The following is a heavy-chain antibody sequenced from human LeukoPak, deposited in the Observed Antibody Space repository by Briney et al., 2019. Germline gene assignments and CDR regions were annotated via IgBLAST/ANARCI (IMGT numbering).Heavy chain of an antibody. D-gene: IGHD2-21*01. CDR3: ARFRAYSVGYDY. Sequence: PSETLSLTCTVSGGSINGYHWSWIRQPAGKGLEWIGRIFSSGSTNYNPSFKSRLTMSVDSSKNHFSLKLTSVTATDTAVYYCARFRAYSVGYDYWGQGTLVTVSS. J-gene: IGHJ4*02. CDR2: IFSSGST. V-gene: IGHV4-4*07. CDR1: GGSINGYH.